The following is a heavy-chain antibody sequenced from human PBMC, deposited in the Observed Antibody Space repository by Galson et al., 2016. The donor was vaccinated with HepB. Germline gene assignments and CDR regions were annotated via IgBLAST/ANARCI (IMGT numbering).Heavy chain of an antibody. D-gene: IGHD3-22*01. CDR1: GFTFSNAW. Sequence: SLRLSCAASGFTFSNAWMSWVRQAPGKGLEWVGRIKSKGDGGTTDYAAPVKGRFTISRDDSKNTLYLQMNSLKTEDTAVYYCTTWTYFYDISDYYLFDYWGQGNLVTVSS. J-gene: IGHJ4*02. CDR2: IKSKGDGGTT. CDR3: TTWTYFYDISDYYLFDY. V-gene: IGHV3-15*01.